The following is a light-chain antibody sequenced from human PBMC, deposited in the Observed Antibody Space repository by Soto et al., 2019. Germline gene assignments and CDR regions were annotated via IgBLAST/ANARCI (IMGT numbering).Light chain of an antibody. Sequence: DIQMTQSPSTLSASVGDRVTITCRASQSIRDWLAWYQHIPGKAPELLIYKASTLETGVPSRFSGTGSGTEFTLIINGLQPDDFATYYCQQYHSDSLRTFGQGTKVDNK. CDR3: QQYHSDSLRT. CDR2: KAS. CDR1: QSIRDW. J-gene: IGKJ1*01. V-gene: IGKV1-5*03.